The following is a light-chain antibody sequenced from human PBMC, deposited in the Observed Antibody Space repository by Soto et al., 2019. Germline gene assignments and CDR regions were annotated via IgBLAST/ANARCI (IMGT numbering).Light chain of an antibody. Sequence: EIVMTQSPATLSVSPGERATLSCRTSQSVSSNLAWYQQKPGQAPRLLIYDASTRATGLPARFSGSGSGTEFTLTISSLQSEDFVVYYCHQYDNCSDTFGQGTKLEIK. CDR2: DAS. V-gene: IGKV3-15*01. J-gene: IGKJ2*01. CDR3: HQYDNCSDT. CDR1: QSVSSN.